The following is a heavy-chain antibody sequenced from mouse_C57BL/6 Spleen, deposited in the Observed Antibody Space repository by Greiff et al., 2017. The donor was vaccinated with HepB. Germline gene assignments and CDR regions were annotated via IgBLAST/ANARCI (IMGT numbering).Heavy chain of an antibody. D-gene: IGHD3-2*02. CDR3: ARLASSGPAWFAY. CDR2: IYPSDSET. Sequence: VQLQQPGAELVRPGSSVKLSCKASGYTFTSYWMDWVKQRPGQGLEWIGNIYPSDSETHYNQKFKDKATLTVDKSSSTAYMQLSSLTSEDSAVYYCARLASSGPAWFAYWGQGTLVTVSA. CDR1: GYTFTSYW. V-gene: IGHV1-61*01. J-gene: IGHJ3*01.